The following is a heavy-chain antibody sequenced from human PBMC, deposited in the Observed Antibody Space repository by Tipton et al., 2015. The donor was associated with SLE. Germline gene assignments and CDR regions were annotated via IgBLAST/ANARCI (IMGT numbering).Heavy chain of an antibody. D-gene: IGHD2-15*01. J-gene: IGHJ5*02. CDR3: ARDVEFDKSCTFDP. CDR2: IYKTGRT. Sequence: GLVKPSETLSLTCSVSGDSIRNQYWNWIRQSPGKGLEWIGNIYKTGRTNYNPSLKSRVTIAVDTSKNQFSLILTSVTAADTGVYYCARDVEFDKSCTFDPWGQGTLVTVSS. CDR1: GDSIRNQY. V-gene: IGHV4-59*11.